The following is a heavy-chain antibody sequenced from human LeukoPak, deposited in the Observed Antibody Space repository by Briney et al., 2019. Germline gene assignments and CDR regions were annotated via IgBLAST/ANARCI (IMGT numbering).Heavy chain of an antibody. Sequence: GGSLRLSCAASGFTFSSYSFNWVRQVPGKGLEWVSSITTTFYTYYTDSVKGRFTISRDNAKNSLYLQMIGLRAEDTAVYYCARVRANWYEDYSGQGTLVTVSS. CDR1: GFTFSSYS. V-gene: IGHV3-21*01. J-gene: IGHJ4*02. CDR2: ITTTFYT. D-gene: IGHD6-13*01. CDR3: ARVRANWYEDY.